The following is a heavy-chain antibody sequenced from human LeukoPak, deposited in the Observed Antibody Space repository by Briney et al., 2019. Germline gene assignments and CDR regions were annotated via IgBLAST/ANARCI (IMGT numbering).Heavy chain of an antibody. CDR1: GGSSSGYF. CDR3: AKYDFSTTSPGSWFDP. Sequence: PSETLSLTCTVSGGSSSGYFWSWIRQPPGKGLEWIGYIHSSGTTNYNPSLKSRVTIAVDTSKNQFSLRLSSVSASDTAVYYCAKYDFSTTSPGSWFDPWGQGTLVTVSS. CDR2: IHSSGTT. J-gene: IGHJ5*02. D-gene: IGHD3-3*01. V-gene: IGHV4-4*09.